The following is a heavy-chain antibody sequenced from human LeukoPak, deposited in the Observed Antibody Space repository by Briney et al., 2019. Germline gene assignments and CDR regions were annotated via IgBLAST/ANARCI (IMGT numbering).Heavy chain of an antibody. CDR2: ISSSGSTI. CDR1: GFTSSSYE. D-gene: IGHD3-3*01. Sequence: GGSLRLSCAASGFTSSSYEMNWVRQAPGKGLEWVSYISSSGSTIYYADSVKGRFTISRDNAKNSLYLQMNSLRAEDTAVYYCARVGVLEPYFDYWGQGTLVTVSS. J-gene: IGHJ4*02. V-gene: IGHV3-48*03. CDR3: ARVGVLEPYFDY.